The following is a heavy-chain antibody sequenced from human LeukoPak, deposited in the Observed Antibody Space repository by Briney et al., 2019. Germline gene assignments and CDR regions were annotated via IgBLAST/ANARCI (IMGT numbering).Heavy chain of an antibody. J-gene: IGHJ3*02. CDR3: ARGRITIFGVVITTDAFDI. D-gene: IGHD3-3*01. V-gene: IGHV4-4*07. CDR1: GGSISSYY. CDR2: IYTSGST. Sequence: SETLSLTCTVSGGSISSYYWSWIRQPAGEGLEWIGRIYTSGSTNYNPSLKSRVTMSVDTSKNQFSLKLSSVTAADTAVYYCARGRITIFGVVITTDAFDIWGQGTMVTVSS.